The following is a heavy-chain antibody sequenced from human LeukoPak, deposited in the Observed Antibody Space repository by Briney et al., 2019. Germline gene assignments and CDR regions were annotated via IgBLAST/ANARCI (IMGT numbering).Heavy chain of an antibody. V-gene: IGHV3-21*01. Sequence: PGGSLRLSCAAAGFTFSSYSMNWVRQAPGKGLEWVSSISSSSSYIYYADSVKGRFTISRDNAKNSLYLQMNSLRAEDTAVYYCAREDYSSGWYYCDYCGQGTLVTVSS. D-gene: IGHD6-19*01. CDR1: GFTFSSYS. CDR3: AREDYSSGWYYCDY. J-gene: IGHJ4*02. CDR2: ISSSSSYI.